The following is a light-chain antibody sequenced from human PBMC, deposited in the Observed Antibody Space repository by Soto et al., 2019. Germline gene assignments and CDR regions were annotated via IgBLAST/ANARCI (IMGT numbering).Light chain of an antibody. CDR1: QSVLYSSNNKNY. Sequence: DIVMTQSPDSLAVSLGERATINCKSSQSVLYSSNNKNYLAWYQQKAGQPPKLLIYWASARESGVPDRFSGSGSGTDFTLTISTLQAEDVAVYYCQQYSSVPLTFGGGTKVEIK. V-gene: IGKV4-1*01. CDR3: QQYSSVPLT. CDR2: WAS. J-gene: IGKJ4*01.